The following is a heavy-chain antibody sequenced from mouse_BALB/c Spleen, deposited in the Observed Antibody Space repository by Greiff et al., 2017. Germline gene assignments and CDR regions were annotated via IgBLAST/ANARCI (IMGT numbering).Heavy chain of an antibody. CDR1: GFTFSDYY. J-gene: IGHJ3*01. Sequence: EVKLVESGGGLVKPGGSLKLSCAASGFTFSDYYMYWVRQTPEKRLEWVATISDGGSYTYYPDSVKGRFTISRDNAKNNLYLQMSSLKSEDTAMYYCASPPYSGSSLAWFAYWGQGTLVTVSA. CDR3: ASPPYSGSSLAWFAY. CDR2: ISDGGSYT. D-gene: IGHD1-1*01. V-gene: IGHV5-4*02.